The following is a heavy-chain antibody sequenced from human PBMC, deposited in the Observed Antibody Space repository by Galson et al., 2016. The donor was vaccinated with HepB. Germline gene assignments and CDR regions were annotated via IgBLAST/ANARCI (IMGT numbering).Heavy chain of an antibody. D-gene: IGHD2-15*01. J-gene: IGHJ4*02. Sequence: SVKVSCKASGYTFGLYDINWVRQGAGQGLEWMGWMNPRSGNTGYAQKFRGRVTMTRNASMTTAYMELTNLKSEDSAKYYCARLHCSGRTCYANFDNWGQGTQVTVSS. CDR3: ARLHCSGRTCYANFDN. CDR1: GYTFGLYD. V-gene: IGHV1-8*01. CDR2: MNPRSGNT.